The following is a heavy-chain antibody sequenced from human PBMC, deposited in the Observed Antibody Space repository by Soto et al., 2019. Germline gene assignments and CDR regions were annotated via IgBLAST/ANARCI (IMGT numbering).Heavy chain of an antibody. CDR1: GGSIISGDYY. CDR3: AAHITMVRGVSLSYFDY. D-gene: IGHD3-10*01. Sequence: SETMSVTCTVSGGSIISGDYYWSWIRQPPGKGLEWIGYIYYSGSTYYNPSLKSRVTISVDTSKNQFSLKLSSVTAADTAVYYCAAHITMVRGVSLSYFDYWGQGTLVTVSS. J-gene: IGHJ4*02. CDR2: IYYSGST. V-gene: IGHV4-30-4*01.